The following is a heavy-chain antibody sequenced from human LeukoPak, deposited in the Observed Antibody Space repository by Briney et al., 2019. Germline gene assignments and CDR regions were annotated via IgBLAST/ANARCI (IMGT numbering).Heavy chain of an antibody. CDR1: GGSISSYY. CDR3: ARDIADAFDI. D-gene: IGHD3-16*02. Sequence: SETLSLTCTVSGGSISSYYWNWIRQPAGKGREWIGRIYTSGSTNYNPSLKSRVTISVDKSKNLFSLRLSSVTAADTAVYYCARDIADAFDIWGQGTMVTVSS. V-gene: IGHV4-4*07. J-gene: IGHJ3*02. CDR2: IYTSGST.